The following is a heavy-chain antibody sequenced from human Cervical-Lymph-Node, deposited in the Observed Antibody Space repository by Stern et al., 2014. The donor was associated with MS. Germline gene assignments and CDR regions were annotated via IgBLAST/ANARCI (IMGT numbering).Heavy chain of an antibody. Sequence: QVQLVQSGAEVKKPGASVKVSCKASGYTFSNSDINWVRQATGQGLECMGWMNPNSGDTGYAQKFQGRVTMTRNTSISTAYMELTSLRSEDTAVYYCARAGDYVWGSSRYTRFDYWGQGTLVTVSS. CDR1: GYTFSNSD. D-gene: IGHD3-16*02. CDR3: ARAGDYVWGSSRYTRFDY. J-gene: IGHJ4*02. V-gene: IGHV1-8*01. CDR2: MNPNSGDT.